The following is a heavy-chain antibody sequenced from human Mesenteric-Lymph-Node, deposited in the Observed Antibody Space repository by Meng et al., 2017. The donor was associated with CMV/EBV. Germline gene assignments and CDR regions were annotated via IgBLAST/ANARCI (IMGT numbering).Heavy chain of an antibody. CDR3: ARSLYHSSFYYFDY. CDR1: GYTFTSYG. D-gene: IGHD6-6*01. V-gene: IGHV1-18*01. CDR2: ISAYNGNT. Sequence: ASVKVSCKASGYTFTSYGISWVRQAPGQGLEWMGWISAYNGNTNYAQKLQGRVTMTTDTSTSTAYMELRSLRSDDTAVYYCARSLYHSSFYYFDYWGQGTLVTVSS. J-gene: IGHJ4*02.